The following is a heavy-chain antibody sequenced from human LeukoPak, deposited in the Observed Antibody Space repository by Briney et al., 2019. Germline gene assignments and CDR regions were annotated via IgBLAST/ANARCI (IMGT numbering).Heavy chain of an antibody. J-gene: IGHJ4*02. CDR3: VTEFWCRFDY. Sequence: PGGSLRLSCAASGFNFNGYNMAWLRQPPGKGVEWLATTDRDGSESVTEYIDSVRSRFTISRDNANKSTNHQMNSLGAEDTAVYFCVTEFWCRFDYWGQGILVTVSS. CDR2: TDRDGSESVT. CDR1: GFNFNGYN. D-gene: IGHD3-3*01. V-gene: IGHV3-7*01.